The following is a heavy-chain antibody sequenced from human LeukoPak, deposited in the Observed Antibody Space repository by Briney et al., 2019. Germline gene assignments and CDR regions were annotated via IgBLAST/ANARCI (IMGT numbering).Heavy chain of an antibody. CDR1: RFTFSSYS. Sequence: GGSLRLSCAASRFTFSSYSMNWVRQAPGKGLEWVSYISSSSSTIYYADSVKGRFTISRDNAKNSLYLQMNSLRAEDTAVYYCARESYGSRSYPFDYWGQGTLVTVSS. CDR3: ARESYGSRSYPFDY. CDR2: ISSSSSTI. V-gene: IGHV3-48*04. J-gene: IGHJ4*02. D-gene: IGHD3-10*01.